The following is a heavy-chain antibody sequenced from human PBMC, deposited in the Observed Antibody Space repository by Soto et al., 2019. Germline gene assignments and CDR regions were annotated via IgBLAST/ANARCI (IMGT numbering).Heavy chain of an antibody. V-gene: IGHV1-69*06. CDR3: ARGDTAIYPRDAFDI. J-gene: IGHJ3*02. CDR1: GGTFSSYA. Sequence: QVQLVQSGAELKKPGSSVKVSCKASGGTFSSYAISWVRQAPGQGLEWMGGIIPIFGTANYAQKFQGRVTITADKSTSTAYMELSSLRYEDTSVYYCARGDTAIYPRDAFDIWGQGTMVTVSS. CDR2: IIPIFGTA. D-gene: IGHD5-18*01.